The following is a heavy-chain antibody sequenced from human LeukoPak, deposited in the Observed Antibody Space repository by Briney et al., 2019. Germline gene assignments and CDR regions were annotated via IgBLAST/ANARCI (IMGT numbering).Heavy chain of an antibody. CDR1: GFTVSLYY. V-gene: IGHV3-53*01. Sequence: GSLRLSCAASGFTVSLYYMTWVRQAPGKGLEWVSVIYSGGPTYYSDSVTGGFTISGDNSKNTVYLQITSLRGEDTAVYFCARGWVVATGRFDMWGQGTMVTVSS. D-gene: IGHD2-15*01. CDR2: IYSGGPT. J-gene: IGHJ3*02. CDR3: ARGWVVATGRFDM.